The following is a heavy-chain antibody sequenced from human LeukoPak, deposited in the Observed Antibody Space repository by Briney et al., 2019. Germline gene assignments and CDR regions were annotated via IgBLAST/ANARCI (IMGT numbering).Heavy chain of an antibody. Sequence: GGSLRLSCAASGFTFSSYAMSWVRQAPGKGLEWVSSISGSGTNTDYADSVKGRFTLSRDNSKNTLYLQMNSLRAEDTAVYYCARYYGDYLGFVWGKGTTVTISS. CDR2: ISGSGTNT. D-gene: IGHD4-17*01. V-gene: IGHV3-23*01. J-gene: IGHJ6*04. CDR1: GFTFSSYA. CDR3: ARYYGDYLGFV.